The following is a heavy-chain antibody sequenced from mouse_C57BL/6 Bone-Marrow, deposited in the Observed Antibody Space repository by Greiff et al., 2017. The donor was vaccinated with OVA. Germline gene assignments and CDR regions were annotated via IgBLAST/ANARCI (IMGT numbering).Heavy chain of an antibody. CDR3: ARSASYYGSSPAGFAY. CDR1: GYSITSGYY. J-gene: IGHJ3*01. V-gene: IGHV3-6*01. Sequence: EVQRVESGPGLVKPSQSLSLTCSVTGYSITSGYYWNWIRQFPGNKLEWMGYISYDGSNNYNPSLKNRISITRDTSKNQFFLKLNSVTTEDTATYYCARSASYYGSSPAGFAYWGQGTLVTVSA. CDR2: ISYDGSN. D-gene: IGHD1-1*01.